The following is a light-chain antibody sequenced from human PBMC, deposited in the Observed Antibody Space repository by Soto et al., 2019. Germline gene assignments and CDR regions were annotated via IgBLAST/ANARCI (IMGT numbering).Light chain of an antibody. CDR2: KTS. V-gene: IGKV2-24*01. CDR1: QSLLDSDGETY. J-gene: IGKJ2*01. Sequence: EIVMTQTPLSSPVTLGQPASISCGSSQSLLDSDGETYLSWLQQRPGQPPRLLIYKTSSRFSGVPDRFSGSGAGTDFTLKISRVEVEDVGVYYCMQATQFPHTFGQGTKLEI. CDR3: MQATQFPHT.